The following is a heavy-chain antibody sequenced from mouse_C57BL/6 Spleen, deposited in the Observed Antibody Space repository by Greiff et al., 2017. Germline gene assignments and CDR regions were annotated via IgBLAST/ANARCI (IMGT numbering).Heavy chain of an antibody. CDR3: GGGEYDYDGAWFAY. CDR2: ISDGGSYT. D-gene: IGHD2-4*01. V-gene: IGHV5-4*03. J-gene: IGHJ3*01. Sequence: EVKLMESGGGLVKPGGSLKLSCAASGFTFSSYAMSWVRQTPEKRLEWVATISDGGSYTYYPDNVKGRFTISRDNAKTNLYLQMSHVKSEDTAMYSCGGGEYDYDGAWFAYWGQGTLVTVSA. CDR1: GFTFSSYA.